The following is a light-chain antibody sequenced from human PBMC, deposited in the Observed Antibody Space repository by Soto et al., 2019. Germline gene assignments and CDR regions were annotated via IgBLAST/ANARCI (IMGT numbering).Light chain of an antibody. CDR2: EVS. CDR3: SSYTSSSTPYV. V-gene: IGLV2-14*01. Sequence: QSVLTQPASASWSPGQSITISCTGTSSYVGGYNYVSWYQQHPGKAPKLMIYEVSNRPSGVSNRFSGSKSGNTASLTISGLQAEDEADYYCSSYTSSSTPYVFGTGTKV. J-gene: IGLJ1*01. CDR1: SSYVGGYNY.